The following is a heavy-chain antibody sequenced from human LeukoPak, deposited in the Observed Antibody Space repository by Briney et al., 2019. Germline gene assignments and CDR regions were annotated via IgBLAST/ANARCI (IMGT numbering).Heavy chain of an antibody. CDR3: ATDPGYGDYDPHYYYYYMDV. CDR2: IKQDGSEK. CDR1: GFTFSSYW. V-gene: IGHV3-7*04. Sequence: PGGSLRLSCAASGFTFSSYWMSWVRQAPGKGLEWVANIKQDGSEKYYVDSVKGRFTISRDNAKNSLYLQMNSLRAEDTAVYYCATDPGYGDYDPHYYYYYMDVWGKGTTVTVSS. D-gene: IGHD4-17*01. J-gene: IGHJ6*03.